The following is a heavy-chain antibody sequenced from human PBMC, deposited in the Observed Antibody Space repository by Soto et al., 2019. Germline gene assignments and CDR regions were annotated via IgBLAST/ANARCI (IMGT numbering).Heavy chain of an antibody. Sequence: PGGSLRLSGADSGLAFSSHAMSWVRQAPGKGLEWVSAISGSGGSTYYADSVKGRFTISRDNSKNTLYLQMNSLRAEDTAVYYCAKDTLRLGLDYWGQGTLVTVSS. J-gene: IGHJ4*02. CDR3: AKDTLRLGLDY. V-gene: IGHV3-23*01. CDR1: GLAFSSHA. CDR2: ISGSGGST. D-gene: IGHD4-17*01.